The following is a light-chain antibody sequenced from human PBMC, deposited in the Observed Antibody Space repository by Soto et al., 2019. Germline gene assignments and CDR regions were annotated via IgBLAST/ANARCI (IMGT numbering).Light chain of an antibody. CDR1: SSNIGSNT. CDR3: AAWDDSLNGWV. CDR2: SNN. Sequence: QSVLTQPPSASGTPGQRVTISCSGSSSNIGSNTVNWYQQLPGTAPKLPIYSNNQRPSGVPDRFSGSKSGTSASLAISGLQSEYEADYYCAAWDDSLNGWVFGGGTKLTVL. J-gene: IGLJ3*02. V-gene: IGLV1-44*01.